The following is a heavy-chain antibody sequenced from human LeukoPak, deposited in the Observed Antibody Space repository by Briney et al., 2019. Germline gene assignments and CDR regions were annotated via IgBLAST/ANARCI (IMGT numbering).Heavy chain of an antibody. D-gene: IGHD4-17*01. CDR1: GYTFTSYG. CDR3: ATYDYGDYDGY. Sequence: ASVKVSRKAPGYTFTSYGISWVRQAPGQGLEWMGWISAYNGNTNYAQKLQGRVTMTTDTSTSTAYMELRSLRSDDTAVYYCATYDYGDYDGYWGQGTLVTVSS. J-gene: IGHJ4*02. CDR2: ISAYNGNT. V-gene: IGHV1-18*01.